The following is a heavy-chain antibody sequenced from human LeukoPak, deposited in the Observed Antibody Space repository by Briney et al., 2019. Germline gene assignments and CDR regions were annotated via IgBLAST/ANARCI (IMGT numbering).Heavy chain of an antibody. J-gene: IGHJ4*02. CDR3: ARQDYVWGSYRLRY. CDR1: GGSISSSSYY. V-gene: IGHV4-39*01. CDR2: IYYSGST. D-gene: IGHD3-16*02. Sequence: PSEALSLTCTGSGGSISSSSYYWGWIRQPPGKGLGGIGSIYYSGSTYYNPSLKSRVTISVDTSKNQFSLKLSSVTAADTAVYYCARQDYVWGSYRLRYWGQGTLVTVSS.